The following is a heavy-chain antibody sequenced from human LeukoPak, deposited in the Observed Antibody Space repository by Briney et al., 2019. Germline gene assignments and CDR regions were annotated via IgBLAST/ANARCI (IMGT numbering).Heavy chain of an antibody. CDR3: ARGSRGSGWYSPFDY. CDR2: ISSSSSYI. V-gene: IGHV3-21*01. D-gene: IGHD6-19*01. J-gene: IGHJ4*02. CDR1: GFTFSSYS. Sequence: PGGSLRLSCAASGFTFSSYSMNWVRQAPGKGLEWVSSISSSSSYIYYADSVKGRFTISRDNAQNSLYLQMNSLRAEDTAVYYCARGSRGSGWYSPFDYWGQGTLVTVSS.